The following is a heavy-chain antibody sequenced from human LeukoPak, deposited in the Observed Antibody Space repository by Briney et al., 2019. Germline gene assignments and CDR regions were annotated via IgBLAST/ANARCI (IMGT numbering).Heavy chain of an antibody. J-gene: IGHJ6*02. CDR2: ISGSGGST. CDR3: AKDLNWDEYGMDV. CDR1: GFTFSSYT. V-gene: IGHV3-23*01. D-gene: IGHD1-20*01. Sequence: PGGSLRLSCAASGFTFSSYTQNWVRQAPGKGLEWVSAISGSGGSTYYADSVKGRFTISRDNSKNTLYLQMNSLRAEDTAVYYCAKDLNWDEYGMDVWGQGTTVTVSS.